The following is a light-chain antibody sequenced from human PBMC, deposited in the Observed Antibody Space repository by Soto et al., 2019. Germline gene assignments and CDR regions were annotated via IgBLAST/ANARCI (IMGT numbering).Light chain of an antibody. CDR1: QTITNNY. V-gene: IGKV3-20*01. J-gene: IGKJ1*01. Sequence: IVLTQSPGTLSLSPGDRATLSCRASQTITNNYFAWYQQKPGQAPRLLIYGASSRATSIPDSFSGSGSGTYFTLTISRLEPEDFAVYYCQRYGSSPTFGQGTKVEVK. CDR2: GAS. CDR3: QRYGSSPT.